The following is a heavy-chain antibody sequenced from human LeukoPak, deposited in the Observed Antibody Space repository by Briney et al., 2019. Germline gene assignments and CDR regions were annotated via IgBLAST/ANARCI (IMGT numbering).Heavy chain of an antibody. CDR1: GFTFDDYA. J-gene: IGHJ4*02. CDR2: ISWNSGSI. CDR3: AKGPLED. Sequence: GGSLRVSCAASGFTFDDYAMHWVRQAPGKGLEWVSGISWNSGSIGYADSVKGRFTISRDNAKNSLYLQMNSLRAEDTALYYCAKGPLEDWGQGTLVTVSS. V-gene: IGHV3-9*01.